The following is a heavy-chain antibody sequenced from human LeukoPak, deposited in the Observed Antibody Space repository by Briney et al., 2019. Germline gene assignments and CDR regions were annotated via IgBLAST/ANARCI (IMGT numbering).Heavy chain of an antibody. D-gene: IGHD4-23*01. J-gene: IGHJ3*02. CDR2: ISYDGSNK. Sequence: GGSLRLSCLASGFTFRSFGMHGVRQAPGTGLEWVALISYDGSNKNYADSVKGRFTIPRDNSKNILYLQMNSLRVEDTAVYFCARGYGGNSAAFDIWGQGTMVTVSS. CDR1: GFTFRSFG. CDR3: ARGYGGNSAAFDI. V-gene: IGHV3-30*03.